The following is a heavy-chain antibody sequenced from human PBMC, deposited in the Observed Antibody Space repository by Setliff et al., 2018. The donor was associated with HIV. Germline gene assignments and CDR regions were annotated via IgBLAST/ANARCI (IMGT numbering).Heavy chain of an antibody. D-gene: IGHD3-3*01. V-gene: IGHV4-31*03. CDR3: ARSTKYYDFWSGYQPFDY. Sequence: SETLSLTCTVSGGSISSGGYYWSWIRQHPGKGLEWIGYIYYSGSTYYNPSLKSRVTISVDTSKNQFSLKLSSVTAADTAVYYCARSTKYYDFWSGYQPFDYRGQGTLVTVSS. J-gene: IGHJ4*02. CDR1: GGSISSGGYY. CDR2: IYYSGST.